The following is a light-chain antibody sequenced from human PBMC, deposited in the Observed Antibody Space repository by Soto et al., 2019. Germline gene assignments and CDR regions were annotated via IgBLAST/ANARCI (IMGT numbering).Light chain of an antibody. V-gene: IGLV1-44*01. CDR2: GNN. CDR1: SSNIGSSP. CDR3: ASWDDSLNVWL. Sequence: QSVLTQPPSASGTPGQRVTISCSGSSSNIGSSPANWYQQLPGTAPKLLISGNNQRPSGVPDRFSGSKSGTSASLAISGLQSEDEADYYCASWDDSLNVWLFGGGTKLTVL. J-gene: IGLJ3*02.